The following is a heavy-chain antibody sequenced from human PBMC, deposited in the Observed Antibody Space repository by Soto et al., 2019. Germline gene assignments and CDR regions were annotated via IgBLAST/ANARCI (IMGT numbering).Heavy chain of an antibody. V-gene: IGHV3-23*01. CDR2: ISGSGVGT. Sequence: RGALVVCCAASGFTFSIFAMTWVRQAPGKGLEWVSTISGSGVGTYYADSVHGRFTISIDSSKNTLYLQMNSLRAEDTAVYYCAKGDIPNEYWGQGTMVTVSS. CDR1: GFTFSIFA. D-gene: IGHD5-12*01. CDR3: AKGDIPNEY. J-gene: IGHJ4*02.